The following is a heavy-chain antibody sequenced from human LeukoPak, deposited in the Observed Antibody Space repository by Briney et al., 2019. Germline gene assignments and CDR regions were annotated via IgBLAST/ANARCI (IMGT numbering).Heavy chain of an antibody. CDR1: GFSFSAYW. CDR2: IEGDGSST. Sequence: PGGSLRLSCAASGFSFSAYWMHWVRRAPGKGLMWVSRIEGDGSSTNYADSVKGRFTISRDNAKNTLYLEMNGLRAEDTAVYYCAGDPSYSSGWYDYWGQGTLVTVSS. CDR3: AGDPSYSSGWYDY. D-gene: IGHD6-19*01. V-gene: IGHV3-74*01. J-gene: IGHJ4*02.